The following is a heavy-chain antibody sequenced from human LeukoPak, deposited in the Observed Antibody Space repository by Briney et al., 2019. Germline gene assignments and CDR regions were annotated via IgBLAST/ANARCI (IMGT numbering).Heavy chain of an antibody. CDR3: ASWDYYDSSGYYYVLDY. J-gene: IGHJ4*02. Sequence: SVKVSCKAYGGAFSSDAISWVRQAPGQGLEWMGGIIPIFGTANYAQKFQGRVTITADESTSTAYMELSSLRSEDTAVYYCASWDYYDSSGYYYVLDYWGQGTLVTVSS. D-gene: IGHD3-22*01. CDR1: GGAFSSDA. V-gene: IGHV1-69*13. CDR2: IIPIFGTA.